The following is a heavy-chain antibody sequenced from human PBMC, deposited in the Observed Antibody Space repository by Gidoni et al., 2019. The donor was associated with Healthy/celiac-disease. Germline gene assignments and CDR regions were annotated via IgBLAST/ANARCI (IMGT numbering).Heavy chain of an antibody. CDR2: IRSKANRYAT. V-gene: IGHV3-73*02. CDR3: TSTTN. J-gene: IGHJ4*02. Sequence: EVPLVESGGGLFQPGGSLKLSCAASGFTFSGSAMPWVRQASGKGLEWVGSIRSKANRYATAYAASVKGRFTISRDDSKNTAYLQMNSLKTEDTAVYYCTSTTNWGQGTLVTVSS. D-gene: IGHD1-1*01. CDR1: GFTFSGSA.